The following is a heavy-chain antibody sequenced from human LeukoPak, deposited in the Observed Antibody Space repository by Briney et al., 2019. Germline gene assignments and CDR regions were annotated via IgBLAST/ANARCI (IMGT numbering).Heavy chain of an antibody. V-gene: IGHV3-7*01. Sequence: PGGSLRLSCAASGFTFSDYWMSWVRQDPGKGLEWVANINQDGSEKYYVASVTGRFTISRDNAKNSLYLQMNSLRVEDTAVYYCARRLYYYYGMDVWGQGTPVTVSS. D-gene: IGHD3-16*01. CDR3: ARRLYYYYGMDV. CDR1: GFTFSDYW. J-gene: IGHJ6*02. CDR2: INQDGSEK.